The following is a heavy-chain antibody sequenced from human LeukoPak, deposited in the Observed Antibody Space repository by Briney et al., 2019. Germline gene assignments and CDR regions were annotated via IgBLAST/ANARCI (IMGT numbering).Heavy chain of an antibody. CDR1: GFTVSSNY. J-gene: IGHJ4*02. CDR3: AREGRGSYYFDY. Sequence: QTGGSLRLSCAASGFTVSSNYMSWVRQAPGKGLEWVSVVYSGGSTSYADSVKGRFTISRDNSKNTPYLQVNSLRVEDTAVYYCAREGRGSYYFDYWGQGTLVTVSS. D-gene: IGHD1-26*01. V-gene: IGHV3-66*01. CDR2: VYSGGST.